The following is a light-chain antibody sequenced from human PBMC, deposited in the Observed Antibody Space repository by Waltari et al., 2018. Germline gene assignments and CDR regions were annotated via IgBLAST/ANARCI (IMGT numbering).Light chain of an antibody. CDR2: DAA. Sequence: DIQMTQSPSTLSASVGDRVTITCRASQSISSWLAWYQQKPGEAPKRLIYDAASLESGVPSRFSGSGSGTEFTLTISSLQPDDFATYYCQQYNSYSPTWTFGQGTKVEIK. CDR1: QSISSW. CDR3: QQYNSYSPTWT. J-gene: IGKJ1*01. V-gene: IGKV1-5*01.